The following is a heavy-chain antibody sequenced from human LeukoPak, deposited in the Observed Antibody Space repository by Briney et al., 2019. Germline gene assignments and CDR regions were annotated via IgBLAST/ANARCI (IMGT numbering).Heavy chain of an antibody. J-gene: IGHJ6*02. CDR1: GFNIGPYA. D-gene: IGHD1-1*01. CDR2: IKADGSGT. Sequence: GGSLRLSCAASGFNIGPYAMYWVRQVPGRGLEWVSVIKADGSGTFYSDSVRGRFTTSRDNSKNSLYLQMSSLTSVDTALYYCATWAFYHNLDVWGQGTTVAVSS. CDR3: ATWAFYHNLDV. V-gene: IGHV3-43*02.